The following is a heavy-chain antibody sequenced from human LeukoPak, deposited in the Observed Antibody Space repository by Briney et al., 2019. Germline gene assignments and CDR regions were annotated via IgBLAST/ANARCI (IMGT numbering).Heavy chain of an antibody. J-gene: IGHJ5*02. CDR3: VRGGASTWS. Sequence: PPGGSLRLSCAASGFTFKNYWMHWVRQAPGKGPVWVSRINDDGSSTSYADSVKGRFTISRDDAKNTLYLQMNSLRAEDTAVYYCVRGGASTWSWGQGTLVTVSS. D-gene: IGHD2-15*01. CDR1: GFTFKNYW. V-gene: IGHV3-74*01. CDR2: INDDGSST.